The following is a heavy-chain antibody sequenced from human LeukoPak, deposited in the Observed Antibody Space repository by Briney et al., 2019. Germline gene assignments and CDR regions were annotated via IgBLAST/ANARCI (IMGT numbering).Heavy chain of an antibody. Sequence: GRSLRLSCAASGFTFDDYAMHWVRQAPGKGLEWVSYISSSGTTIYYADSVKGRFTISRDNAKNSLYLQMNSLRAEDTAVYYCARATEYQLLYFDYWGQGTLVTVSS. CDR3: ARATEYQLLYFDY. V-gene: IGHV3-11*01. CDR1: GFTFDDYA. CDR2: ISSSGTTI. D-gene: IGHD2-2*01. J-gene: IGHJ4*02.